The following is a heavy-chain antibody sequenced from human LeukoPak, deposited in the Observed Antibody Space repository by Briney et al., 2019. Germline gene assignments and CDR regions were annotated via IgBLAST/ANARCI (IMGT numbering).Heavy chain of an antibody. Sequence: GGSLRLSCAASGFTFSSYAMSWVRQAPGKGLEWVSAISGSGGSTYYADSVKGRFTISRDNSKNTLFLQMNSLRAEDTAVYYCAKGTYDSSGFPFSYWYFDLWGRGTLVTVSS. CDR2: ISGSGGST. CDR1: GFTFSSYA. J-gene: IGHJ2*01. V-gene: IGHV3-23*01. CDR3: AKGTYDSSGFPFSYWYFDL. D-gene: IGHD3-22*01.